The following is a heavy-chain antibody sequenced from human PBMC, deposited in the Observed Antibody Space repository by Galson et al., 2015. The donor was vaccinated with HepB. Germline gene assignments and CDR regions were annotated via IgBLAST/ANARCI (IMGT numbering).Heavy chain of an antibody. CDR3: TKYRPFLSVAPTLQYFDH. CDR1: GYTFNSYG. D-gene: IGHD5-12*01. CDR2: VSAYNGDT. V-gene: IGHV1-18*01. Sequence: SVKVSCKASGYTFNSYGISWVRQAPGQGLEWMGWVSAYNGDTESAQTFQDRVIMNTDTSTTTAYLELRSLTSDDTAVYYCTKYRPFLSVAPTLQYFDHWGQGTLVT. J-gene: IGHJ4*02.